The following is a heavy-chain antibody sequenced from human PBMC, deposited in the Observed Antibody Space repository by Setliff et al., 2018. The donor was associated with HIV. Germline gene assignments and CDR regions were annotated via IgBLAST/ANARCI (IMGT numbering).Heavy chain of an antibody. CDR2: ISSSSTI. CDR1: GFTFSTYS. D-gene: IGHD2-15*01. J-gene: IGHJ4*02. CDR3: ARWSGRTGGY. Sequence: PGGSLRLSCAASGFTFSTYSMNWVRQAPGKGLEWISYISSSSTIYYADSVKGRFTISRDNAKNSLYLQINSLRADDTAVYYCARWSGRTGGYWGQGTLVTVSS. V-gene: IGHV3-48*01.